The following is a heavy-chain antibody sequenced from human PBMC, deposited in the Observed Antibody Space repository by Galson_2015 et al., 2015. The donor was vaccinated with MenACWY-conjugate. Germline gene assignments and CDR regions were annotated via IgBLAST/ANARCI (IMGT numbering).Heavy chain of an antibody. J-gene: IGHJ4*02. V-gene: IGHV5-51*01. CDR1: GYTFTSNW. CDR2: IYPGDSDT. CDR3: ARQGFGSSSLDY. Sequence: QSGAEVKKPGESLKISCKGSGYTFTSNWIGWVRQMPRKGLEWMGIIYPGDSDTRYTPSFQGHVTISADKSINTAYLQWGSLEASGTAMYYCARQGFGSSSLDYWGQGTLVTVSS. D-gene: IGHD6-6*01.